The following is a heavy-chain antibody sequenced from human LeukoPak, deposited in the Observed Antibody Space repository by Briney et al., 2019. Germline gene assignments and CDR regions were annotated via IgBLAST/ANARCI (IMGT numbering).Heavy chain of an antibody. Sequence: KPSQTLSLTCTVSGGSISSGSYYWSWIRQPAGKGLEWIGRIYTSGSTNYNPSLKSRVTISVDTSKNQFSLKLSSVTAADTAVYYCARDREAYYYDPLPFDPWGQGTLVTVSS. CDR1: GGSISSGSYY. J-gene: IGHJ5*02. CDR3: ARDREAYYYDPLPFDP. D-gene: IGHD3-22*01. V-gene: IGHV4-61*02. CDR2: IYTSGST.